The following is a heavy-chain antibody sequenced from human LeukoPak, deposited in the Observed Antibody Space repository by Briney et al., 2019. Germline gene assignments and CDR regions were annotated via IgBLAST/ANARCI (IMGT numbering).Heavy chain of an antibody. Sequence: SETLSLTCTVSGGSISSGSYYWSWIRQPAGKGLEWIGRIYTSGSTNYNPSLKSRVTISIDTSKNQFSLKLSSVTAADTAVYYCARDPLGYCSGGSCSGNWLDPWGQGTLVTVSS. J-gene: IGHJ5*02. CDR2: IYTSGST. D-gene: IGHD2-15*01. V-gene: IGHV4-61*02. CDR3: ARDPLGYCSGGSCSGNWLDP. CDR1: GGSISSGSYY.